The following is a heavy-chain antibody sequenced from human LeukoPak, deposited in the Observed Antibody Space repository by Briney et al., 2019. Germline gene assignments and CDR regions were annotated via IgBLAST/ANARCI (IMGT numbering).Heavy chain of an antibody. CDR3: AREKTDSSSWYGDAFDI. V-gene: IGHV3-74*01. J-gene: IGHJ3*02. Sequence: GGSLRLSCAASGFTFSSYWMHWVRQAPGKGLVWVSRINSDGSSTSYADSVKGRFTISRDNAKNTLYLQMNSLRAEDTAVYYCAREKTDSSSWYGDAFDIWGQGTMVTVSS. CDR2: INSDGSST. CDR1: GFTFSSYW. D-gene: IGHD6-13*01.